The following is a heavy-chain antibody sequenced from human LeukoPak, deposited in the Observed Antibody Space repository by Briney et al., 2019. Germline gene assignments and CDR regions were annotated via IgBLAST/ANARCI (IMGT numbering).Heavy chain of an antibody. J-gene: IGHJ4*02. Sequence: SETLSLTCTVSGGSISSSSYYWGWIRQPPGKGLEWIGSIYYSGSTYYNPSLKSRVTISVDTSKNQLSLKLSSVTAADTAVYYCARRLGGSYSDYWGQGTLVTVSS. D-gene: IGHD1-26*01. CDR2: IYYSGST. CDR3: ARRLGGSYSDY. CDR1: GGSISSSSYY. V-gene: IGHV4-39*01.